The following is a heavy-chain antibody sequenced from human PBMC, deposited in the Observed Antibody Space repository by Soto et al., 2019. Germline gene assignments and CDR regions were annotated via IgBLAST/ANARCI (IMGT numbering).Heavy chain of an antibody. CDR2: IYWDDDK. D-gene: IGHD2-2*01. V-gene: IGHV2-5*02. J-gene: IGHJ3*01. CDR3: AHAYGGTSWPNDAFDV. CDR1: GFSLSADGVG. Sequence: QITLKESGPTLVKPTQTLTLTCTFSGFSLSADGVGVGWICQPPGKALEWLALIYWDDDKRYRPSLKSRLTNTKDTSKNQVVLTMTNMDPVDTATYYCAHAYGGTSWPNDAFDVWGQGTVVTVSS.